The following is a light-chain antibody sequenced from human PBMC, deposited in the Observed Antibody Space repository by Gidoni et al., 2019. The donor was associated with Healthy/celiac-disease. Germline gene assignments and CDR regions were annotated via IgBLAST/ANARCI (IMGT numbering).Light chain of an antibody. CDR2: GAS. J-gene: IGKJ2*01. V-gene: IGKV3-20*01. Sequence: EIVLTQSPGTLSWSPRERATLACRASQSVSSSYLAWYQQKPGQAPRLLIYGASSRATGIPDRFSGSGSGTDFTLTISRLEPEDFAVYYCQQYGSSPYTFGQGTKLEIK. CDR3: QQYGSSPYT. CDR1: QSVSSSY.